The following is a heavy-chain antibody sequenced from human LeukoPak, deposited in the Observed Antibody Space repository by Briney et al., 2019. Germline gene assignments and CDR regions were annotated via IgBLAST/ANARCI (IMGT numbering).Heavy chain of an antibody. Sequence: SVKVSCKASGGTFSSYAISWVRQAPGQGLEWMGRIIPILGIANYAQKFQGRVTITADKSTSTAYMELSSLRSEDTAVYYCARGILTGFRYGMDVWGQGTTVSVSS. D-gene: IGHD3-9*01. CDR3: ARGILTGFRYGMDV. V-gene: IGHV1-69*04. CDR2: IIPILGIA. J-gene: IGHJ6*02. CDR1: GGTFSSYA.